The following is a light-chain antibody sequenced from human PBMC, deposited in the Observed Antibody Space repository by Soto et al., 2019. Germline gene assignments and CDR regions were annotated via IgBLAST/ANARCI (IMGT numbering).Light chain of an antibody. CDR2: DVN. CDR3: CSYAGSSTYV. Sequence: QSALTQPPSASGSPGQSVTISCTGTSSDVGGYNYVSWYQQYPGKAPKLMIYDVNKRPSGVPDRFSGSKSGNAASLTVSGLQAEDEADYYCCSYAGSSTYVFGTGTKLTVL. J-gene: IGLJ1*01. CDR1: SSDVGGYNY. V-gene: IGLV2-8*01.